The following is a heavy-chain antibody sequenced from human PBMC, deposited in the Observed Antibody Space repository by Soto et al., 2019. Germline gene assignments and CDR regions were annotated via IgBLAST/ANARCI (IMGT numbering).Heavy chain of an antibody. CDR2: ISSSGGTR. Sequence: EVHLVESGGDLVQPGGSLRLSCVASGFTFSGYSMNWVRQAPGKGLEWVSYISSSGGTRYYADSVKGRFTISRDNAKNSLYLQLNSLRDEDTAVYYCAGDYGDYWSYCDPWGQGTLVTDSS. J-gene: IGHJ5*02. D-gene: IGHD4-17*01. CDR1: GFTFSGYS. CDR3: AGDYGDYWSYCDP. V-gene: IGHV3-48*02.